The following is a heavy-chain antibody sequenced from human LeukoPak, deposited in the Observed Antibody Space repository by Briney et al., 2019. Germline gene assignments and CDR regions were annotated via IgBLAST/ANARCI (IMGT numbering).Heavy chain of an antibody. CDR2: ISSGSSTM. Sequence: GGSLRLSCAASGFTFNDYSMNWVRQAPGKGLEWVSYISSGSSTMYYADSVKGRFTISRDNAKNSLYLQMNSLRAEDTAVYYCARVSGGYYLSRFDYWGQGSLVTVSS. V-gene: IGHV3-48*04. CDR3: ARVSGGYYLSRFDY. J-gene: IGHJ4*02. D-gene: IGHD3-22*01. CDR1: GFTFNDYS.